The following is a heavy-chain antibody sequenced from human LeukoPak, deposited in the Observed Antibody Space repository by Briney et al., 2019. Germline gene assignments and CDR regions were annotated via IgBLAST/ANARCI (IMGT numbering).Heavy chain of an antibody. J-gene: IGHJ5*02. CDR3: ATSRGIAAAGTVWFDP. Sequence: GESLKISCKGSGYSFTSYWIGWVRQMPGKGLEWMGIIYPGDSDTRYSPSFQGQVTISADKSISTAYLQWSSLKASDTAMYYCATSRGIAAAGTVWFDPWGQGTLVTVSS. CDR1: GYSFTSYW. V-gene: IGHV5-51*01. D-gene: IGHD6-13*01. CDR2: IYPGDSDT.